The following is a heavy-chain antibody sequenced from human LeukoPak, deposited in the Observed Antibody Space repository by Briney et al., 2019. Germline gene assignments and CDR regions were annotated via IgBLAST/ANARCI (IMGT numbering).Heavy chain of an antibody. CDR3: AQTGDKYGSFEY. CDR2: IFYDGSNK. V-gene: IGHV3-33*01. J-gene: IGHJ4*02. D-gene: IGHD3-10*01. Sequence: PGGSLRLSCAASGFTFNRSGMHWVREAPGKGLEWVALIFYDGSNKYFAVSVKGRFTISRDNSKSMLYLKMNSLSAEDTAVYYCAQTGDKYGSFEYWGQGTLVTVSS. CDR1: GFTFNRSG.